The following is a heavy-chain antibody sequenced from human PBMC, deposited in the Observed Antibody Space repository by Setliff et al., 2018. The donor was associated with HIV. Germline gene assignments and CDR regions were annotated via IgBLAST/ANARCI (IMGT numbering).Heavy chain of an antibody. J-gene: IGHJ4*02. D-gene: IGHD3-3*01. CDR3: VATTHNFWSAYTS. CDR1: GGSFSGYS. CDR2: VYHSGSS. V-gene: IGHV4-34*01. Sequence: SETLSLTCTVYGGSFSGYSWSWIRQPPGKGPEWIGEVYHSGSSNYNPSLKSRVTISVDTSKSQFSLRVASVTSADTAVYYCVATTHNFWSAYTSWGQGTPVTVSS.